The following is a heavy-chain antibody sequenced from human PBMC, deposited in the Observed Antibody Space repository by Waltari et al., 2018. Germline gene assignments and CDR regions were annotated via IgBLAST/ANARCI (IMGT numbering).Heavy chain of an antibody. D-gene: IGHD2-2*01. V-gene: IGHV3-30-3*01. CDR1: GFTFSSYA. J-gene: IGHJ6*02. CDR2: ISYDGSNK. CDR3: ARDPIVVVPAEVLVYYYYGMDV. Sequence: QVQLVESGGGVVQPGRSLRLSCAASGFTFSSYAMHWVRQAPGKGLEWVAVISYDGSNKYYADSVKGRFTISRDNSKNTLYLQMNSLRAEDTAVYYCARDPIVVVPAEVLVYYYYGMDVWGQGTTVTVSS.